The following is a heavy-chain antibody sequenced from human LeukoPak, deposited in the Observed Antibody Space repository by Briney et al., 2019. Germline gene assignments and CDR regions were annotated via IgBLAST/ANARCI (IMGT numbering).Heavy chain of an antibody. Sequence: PGGSLRLSCTASGFTFSNAWMNWVRQAPGKGLEWVSLIYSGGGTYYADSVKGRFTISRDNSKNTLYLQMNSLGAEDTAVYYCARNYYDSSAYCYFDYWGQGTLVTVSS. D-gene: IGHD3-22*01. V-gene: IGHV3-66*01. CDR3: ARNYYDSSAYCYFDY. CDR1: GFTFSNAW. CDR2: IYSGGGT. J-gene: IGHJ4*02.